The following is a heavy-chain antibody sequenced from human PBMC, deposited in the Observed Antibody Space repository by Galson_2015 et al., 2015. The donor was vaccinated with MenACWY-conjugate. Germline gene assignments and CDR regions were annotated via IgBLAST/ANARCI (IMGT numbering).Heavy chain of an antibody. CDR1: GDSIRSDAYY. V-gene: IGHV4-39*01. D-gene: IGHD1-14*01. CDR2: INYSGKT. J-gene: IGHJ5*02. CDR3: ARRTPNLNWFDP. Sequence: LSLTCTVSGDSIRSDAYYWGWLRQPPGKGLEWIASINYSGKTFYYPSLKSRVTISVDTSKSQFSLTLSSVTAADTAVYFCARRTPNLNWFDPWGQGTLVTVSS.